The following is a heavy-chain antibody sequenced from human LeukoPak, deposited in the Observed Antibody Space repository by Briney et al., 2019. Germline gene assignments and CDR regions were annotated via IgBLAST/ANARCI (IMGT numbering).Heavy chain of an antibody. CDR1: GFSFSSYW. Sequence: GGALRLSCEGSGFSFSSYWMTWGRELPGKGPEWGANIRQDESERYFADSVKGRFTISRDNAKKSVYLHMSSLRAEDTALYYCARLSAYYYGSYFYYYMDVWGKGTTVTVSS. J-gene: IGHJ6*03. CDR3: ARLSAYYYGSYFYYYMDV. V-gene: IGHV3-7*01. D-gene: IGHD3-10*01. CDR2: IRQDESER.